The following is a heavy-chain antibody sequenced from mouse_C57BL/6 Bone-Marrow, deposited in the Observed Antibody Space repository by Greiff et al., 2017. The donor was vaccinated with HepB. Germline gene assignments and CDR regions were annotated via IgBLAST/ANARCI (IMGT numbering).Heavy chain of an antibody. J-gene: IGHJ2*01. CDR1: GFTFSSYG. CDR3: ARGRYYYGSSYYFDY. CDR2: ISSGGSYT. V-gene: IGHV5-6*01. Sequence: EVQGVESGGDLVKPGGSLKLSCAASGFTFSSYGMSWVRQTPDKRLEWVATISSGGSYTYYPDSVKGRFTISRDNAKNTLYLQRSSLKSEDTAMYYCARGRYYYGSSYYFDYWGQGTTLTVSS. D-gene: IGHD1-1*01.